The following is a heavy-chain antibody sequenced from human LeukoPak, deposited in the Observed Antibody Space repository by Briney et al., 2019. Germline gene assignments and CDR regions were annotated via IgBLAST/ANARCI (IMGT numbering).Heavy chain of an antibody. D-gene: IGHD3-22*01. CDR3: ARATTYYNDNIGYTLSGLDV. J-gene: IGHJ6*02. V-gene: IGHV3-33*01. CDR1: GFTFSSSG. CDR2: IWYDGSKT. Sequence: GGSLTLSCAASGFTFSSSGMHWVRHAPGEGLEWVAVIWYDGSKTYYADSVKGRFTISRDNSKKTLYLQMNSLRAEATSPYFCARATTYYNDNIGYTLSGLDVWGQGTTVTVSS.